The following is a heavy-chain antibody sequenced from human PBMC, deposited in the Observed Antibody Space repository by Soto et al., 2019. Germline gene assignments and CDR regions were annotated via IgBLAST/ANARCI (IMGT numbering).Heavy chain of an antibody. J-gene: IGHJ5*02. D-gene: IGHD2-8*01. CDR3: ARDALRNGARGWFDP. CDR2: INHSGST. V-gene: IGHV4-34*01. CDR1: GGPFSGYY. Sequence: PSETLSLTCAVYGGPFSGYYWSWIRQPPGKGLEWIGEINHSGSTNYNPSLKRRVTISVDTSKNQFSLKLSSVTAADTAVYYCARDALRNGARGWFDPWGQGTLVTVSS.